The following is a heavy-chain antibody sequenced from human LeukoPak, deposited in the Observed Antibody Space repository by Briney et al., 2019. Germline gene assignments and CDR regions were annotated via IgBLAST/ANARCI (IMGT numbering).Heavy chain of an antibody. V-gene: IGHV3-30*04. CDR2: ISFDGSDK. D-gene: IGHD3-16*01. CDR3: AKGKRSIAPYFDY. Sequence: GGSLRLSCAASGFTFSSYAMHWVRQAPGKGLEWVALISFDGSDKYYADSVKGRCTISRDNSKNTLYLQMNSLRAEDTAVYYCAKGKRSIAPYFDYWGQGTLVTVSS. J-gene: IGHJ4*02. CDR1: GFTFSSYA.